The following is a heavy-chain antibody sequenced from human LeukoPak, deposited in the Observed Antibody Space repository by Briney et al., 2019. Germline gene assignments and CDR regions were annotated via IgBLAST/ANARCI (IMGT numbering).Heavy chain of an antibody. V-gene: IGHV3-11*01. CDR1: GFTFSHYY. D-gene: IGHD3-22*01. J-gene: IGHJ4*02. CDR3: ARDRNYDSSVTFAY. Sequence: PGGSLRLSCAASGFTFSHYYMSWIRQAPGKGLEWISYISGTGVTISYADSVKGQFTISRDNAKNSLYLQMNSLRAEDTAVYYCARDRNYDSSVTFAYWGGATLVTVSS. CDR2: ISGTGVTI.